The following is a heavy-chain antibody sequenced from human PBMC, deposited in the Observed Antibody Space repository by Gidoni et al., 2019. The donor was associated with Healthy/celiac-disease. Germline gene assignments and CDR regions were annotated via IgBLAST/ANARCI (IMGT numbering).Heavy chain of an antibody. J-gene: IGHJ3*02. Sequence: QVQLVESGGGVVQPGRSLRLSCAASGFTFSSYGMHWVRQAPGKGLEWVAVISYDGSNKYYADSVKGRFTISRDNSKNTLYLQMNSLRAEDTAVYYCAKDYPRQAADDAFDIWGQGTMVTVSS. D-gene: IGHD6-13*01. V-gene: IGHV3-30*18. CDR3: AKDYPRQAADDAFDI. CDR2: ISYDGSNK. CDR1: GFTFSSYG.